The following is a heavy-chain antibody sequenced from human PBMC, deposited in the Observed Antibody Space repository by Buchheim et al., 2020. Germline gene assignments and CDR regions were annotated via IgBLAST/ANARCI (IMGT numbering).Heavy chain of an antibody. CDR3: ARVYDIVVVVAEKESNYGMDV. CDR2: IYHSGST. J-gene: IGHJ6*02. D-gene: IGHD2-15*01. Sequence: QVQLQESGPGLVKPSGTLSLTCAVSGGSISSSNWWSWVRQPPGKGLEWIGEIYHSGSTNYNPSLKSRVTISVDKPKNQFSLKLSSVTAADTAVYYCARVYDIVVVVAEKESNYGMDVWGQGTT. CDR1: GGSISSSNW. V-gene: IGHV4-4*02.